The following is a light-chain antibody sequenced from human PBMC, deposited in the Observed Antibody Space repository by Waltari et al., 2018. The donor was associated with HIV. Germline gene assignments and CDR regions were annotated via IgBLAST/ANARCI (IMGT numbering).Light chain of an antibody. J-gene: IGKJ4*01. CDR2: DAS. Sequence: DIQMTQSPSSLSASVGDRVTITCQASQDISNSLNWYQQKPGKAPELLIYDASNLEPGVPSRFSGSGSGTDFTFTISSLQPEDIGTYYCQRYDNLILTFGGGTKVEIK. V-gene: IGKV1-33*01. CDR3: QRYDNLILT. CDR1: QDISNS.